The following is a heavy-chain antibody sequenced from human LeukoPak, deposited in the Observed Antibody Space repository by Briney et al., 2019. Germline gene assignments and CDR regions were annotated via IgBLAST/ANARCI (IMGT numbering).Heavy chain of an antibody. CDR1: GGSISSYY. J-gene: IGHJ4*02. Sequence: SETLSLTCTVSGGSISSYYWSWIRQPPGKGLEWIGYIYYSGSTNYNPSLKSRVTISVDTSKNQFSLKLSSVTAADTAVYYCASSRDGYNSGDYWGQGTLVTVSS. V-gene: IGHV4-59*08. CDR3: ASSRDGYNSGDY. CDR2: IYYSGST. D-gene: IGHD5-24*01.